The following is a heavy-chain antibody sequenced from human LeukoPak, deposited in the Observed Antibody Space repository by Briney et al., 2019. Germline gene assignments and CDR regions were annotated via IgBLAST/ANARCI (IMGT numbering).Heavy chain of an antibody. V-gene: IGHV5-51*01. Sequence: GESLKISCQGSGYSYTSYWIGWVRQMPGTGLEWMGIIYPGDSETRYSPSFQGQVTISADRSISTGYLQWSSLKASDTAMYYCACRVASWGAFDVWGQGTMVTVSS. CDR1: GYSYTSYW. J-gene: IGHJ3*01. CDR2: IYPGDSET. CDR3: ACRVASWGAFDV. D-gene: IGHD7-27*01.